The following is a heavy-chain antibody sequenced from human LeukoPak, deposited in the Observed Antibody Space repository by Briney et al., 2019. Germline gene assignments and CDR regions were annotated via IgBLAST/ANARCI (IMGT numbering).Heavy chain of an antibody. CDR1: DGSFSGYY. Sequence: SETLSLTCAVYDGSFSGYYWSWIRQPPGKGLEWIGEINHSGSTNYNPSLKSRVTISVDTSKNQFSLKLSSVAAADTAVYYCARATVAATLRSFDYWGQGTLVTVSS. CDR3: ARATVAATLRSFDY. CDR2: INHSGST. V-gene: IGHV4-34*01. J-gene: IGHJ4*02. D-gene: IGHD2-15*01.